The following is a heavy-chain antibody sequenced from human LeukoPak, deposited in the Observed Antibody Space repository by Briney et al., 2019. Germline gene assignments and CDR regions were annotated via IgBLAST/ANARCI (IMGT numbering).Heavy chain of an antibody. V-gene: IGHV3-30*18. CDR3: AKDRVTAAGYYFDY. Sequence: GGSLRLSCAASGFTFRSYAMSWVRQAPGKGLEWASVISFDGSAKYYADSVKGRFTTSRDNSKNTLYLQMTSLRAEDTAVYYCAKDRVTAAGYYFDYWGQGTLVTVSS. CDR2: ISFDGSAK. D-gene: IGHD6-13*01. J-gene: IGHJ4*02. CDR1: GFTFRSYA.